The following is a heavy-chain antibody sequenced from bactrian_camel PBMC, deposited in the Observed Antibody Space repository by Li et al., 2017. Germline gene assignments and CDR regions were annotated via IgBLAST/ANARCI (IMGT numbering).Heavy chain of an antibody. D-gene: IGHD6*01. Sequence: QLVESGGGSVQPGGSLRLSCTSSGDTYSNYYMAWFRQAPGNEREGLAAISPRGLSTKHGDSVKGRFTISRADAKNTMYLQMNNLQPEDTAMYNCAADVGSMSGNCQPNYWGQGTQVTVS. CDR1: GDTYSNYY. J-gene: IGHJ4*01. CDR2: ISPRGLST. CDR3: AADVGSMSGNCQPNY. V-gene: IGHV3S28*01.